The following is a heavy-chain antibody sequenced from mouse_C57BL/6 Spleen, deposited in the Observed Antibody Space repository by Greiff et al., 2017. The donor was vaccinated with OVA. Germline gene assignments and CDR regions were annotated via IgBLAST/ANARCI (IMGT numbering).Heavy chain of an antibody. J-gene: IGHJ1*03. CDR1: GYTFTGYW. D-gene: IGHD1-1*01. CDR3: ARGGATVVEDYWYFDV. Sequence: QVQLQQSGAELLKPGASVKLSCKASGYTFTGYWIEWVKQRPGHGLEWIGELLPERGTTNYNDKFKGKATFTADTSSNTAYMQLRSLTTEDSAIYYCARGGATVVEDYWYFDVWGTGTTVTVSS. CDR2: LLPERGTT. V-gene: IGHV1-9*01.